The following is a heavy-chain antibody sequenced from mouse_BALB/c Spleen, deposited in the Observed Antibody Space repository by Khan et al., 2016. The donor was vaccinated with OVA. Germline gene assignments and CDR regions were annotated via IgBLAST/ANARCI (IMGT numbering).Heavy chain of an antibody. Sequence: EVELVESGGGLVQPGGSQKLSCAASGFTFSSFGMHWVRQAPKQGLEWVAYMSSGSSTIYYVDTVKGRFTISRDNPKNTLFLQMTSLRSEDTAMYYCARSGGNFHWYFDVWGAGTSVTVSS. D-gene: IGHD2-1*01. J-gene: IGHJ1*01. V-gene: IGHV5-17*02. CDR1: GFTFSSFG. CDR2: MSSGSSTI. CDR3: ARSGGNFHWYFDV.